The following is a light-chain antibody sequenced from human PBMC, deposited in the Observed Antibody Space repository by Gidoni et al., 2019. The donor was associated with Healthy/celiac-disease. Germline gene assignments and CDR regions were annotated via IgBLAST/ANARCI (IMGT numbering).Light chain of an antibody. CDR1: QSISSY. V-gene: IGKV1-39*01. J-gene: IGKJ1*01. CDR3: QQSYSTRTWT. CDR2: AAS. Sequence: DIQMTQSPSSLSASVGDRVTITCRASQSISSYLNLYQQKPGQAPKLLIYAASSLQSGVPSRFSGSGSGTDFTLTISSLQPEDFATYYFQQSYSTRTWTFGQGTKVEIK.